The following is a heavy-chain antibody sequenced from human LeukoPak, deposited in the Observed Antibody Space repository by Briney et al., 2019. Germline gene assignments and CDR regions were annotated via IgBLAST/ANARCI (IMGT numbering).Heavy chain of an antibody. V-gene: IGHV3-23*01. J-gene: IGHJ4*02. CDR2: LSGGGGNT. D-gene: IGHD2-15*01. CDR3: AKTVRCCSGGSCHGGYFDD. CDR1: GFTFSSYA. Sequence: GGSLRLSCVAPGFTFSSYAMTWVRQAPGKGLEWVSTLSGGGGNTYFADSVKGRCTLSRDNFTNTMFLQINSLRAEETAVYYCAKTVRCCSGGSCHGGYFDDWGEGNQVTVSS.